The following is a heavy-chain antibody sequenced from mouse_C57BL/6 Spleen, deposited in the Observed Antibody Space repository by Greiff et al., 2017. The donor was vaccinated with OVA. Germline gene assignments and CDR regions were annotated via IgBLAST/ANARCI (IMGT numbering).Heavy chain of an antibody. J-gene: IGHJ3*01. V-gene: IGHV5-17*01. D-gene: IGHD2-1*01. Sequence: EVMLVESGGGLVKPGGSLKLSCAASGFTFSDYGMHWVRQAPEKGLEWVAYISSGSSTIYYADTVKGRFTISRDNAKNTLFLQMTSLRSEDTAMYYCARAYGNYPAWFAYWGQGTLVTVSA. CDR3: ARAYGNYPAWFAY. CDR2: ISSGSSTI. CDR1: GFTFSDYG.